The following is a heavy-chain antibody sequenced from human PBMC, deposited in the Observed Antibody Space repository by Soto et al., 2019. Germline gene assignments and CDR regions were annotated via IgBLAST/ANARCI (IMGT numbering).Heavy chain of an antibody. J-gene: IGHJ6*02. Sequence: SVKVSCKASGGTFSSYAISWVRQAPGQGLEWMGGIIPIFGTANYAQKFQGRVTITADESTSTAYMELSSLRSEDTAVYYCARDWCLYYYDSSGYRTSGYGMDVWGQGTTVTVSS. CDR3: ARDWCLYYYDSSGYRTSGYGMDV. D-gene: IGHD3-22*01. V-gene: IGHV1-69*13. CDR1: GGTFSSYA. CDR2: IIPIFGTA.